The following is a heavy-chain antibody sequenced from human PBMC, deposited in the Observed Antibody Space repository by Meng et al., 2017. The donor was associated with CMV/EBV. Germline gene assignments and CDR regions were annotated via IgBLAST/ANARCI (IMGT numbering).Heavy chain of an antibody. CDR2: IYYSGST. CDR1: GGSISSSSYY. J-gene: IGHJ4*02. CDR3: ARVVAARPSPFDY. Sequence: GSLRLSCTVSGGSISSSSYYWGWIRQPPGKGLEWIGSIYYSGSTYYNPSLKSRVTISVGTSKNQFSLKLSSVTAADTAVYYCARVVAARPSPFDYWGQGTLVTVSS. V-gene: IGHV4-39*01. D-gene: IGHD6-6*01.